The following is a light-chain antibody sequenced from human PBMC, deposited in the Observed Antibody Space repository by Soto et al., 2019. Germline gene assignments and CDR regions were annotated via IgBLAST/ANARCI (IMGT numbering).Light chain of an antibody. Sequence: DIVMTQPPLSLPVTPGEPADHPCWSSQSLLHSNGYNYLDWYLQKPGQSPQLLIYLGSNRASGVPDRCSGSGSGTDFTLKISRVEADDVGVYYCLQALQTRTFGQGTKVDIK. V-gene: IGKV2-28*01. CDR1: QSLLHSNGYNY. CDR3: LQALQTRT. CDR2: LGS. J-gene: IGKJ1*01.